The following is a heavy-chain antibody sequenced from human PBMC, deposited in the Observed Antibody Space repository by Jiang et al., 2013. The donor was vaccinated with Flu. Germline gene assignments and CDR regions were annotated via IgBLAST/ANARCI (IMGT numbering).Heavy chain of an antibody. J-gene: IGHJ4*02. V-gene: IGHV1-46*01. CDR2: VNPRGGST. D-gene: IGHD3-22*01. CDR3: ARDRVNYDSSGYYGYPFDY. Sequence: SGAEVKKPGASVKVSCKASGYTFTSYYMHWVRQAPGQGLEWMGMVNPRGGSTTYAQKFQGRVTMTGDTSTSTVHMELSSLNSEDTAVYYCARDRVNYDSSGYYGYPFDYWGQGTLVTVSS. CDR1: GYTFTSYY.